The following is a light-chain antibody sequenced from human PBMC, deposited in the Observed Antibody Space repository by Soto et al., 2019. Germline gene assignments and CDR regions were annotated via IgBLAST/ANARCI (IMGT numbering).Light chain of an antibody. Sequence: QSALTQPASVSGSPGQSITISCTGTSSDVGSYNLVSWYQQHPGKAPKLMIYEGSKRPSGVSNRCSGSKSGNTASLTISGLQAEDEADYSCCSYAGSRSVVFGGGTKLTVL. CDR2: EGS. CDR1: SSDVGSYNL. CDR3: CSYAGSRSVV. V-gene: IGLV2-23*01. J-gene: IGLJ2*01.